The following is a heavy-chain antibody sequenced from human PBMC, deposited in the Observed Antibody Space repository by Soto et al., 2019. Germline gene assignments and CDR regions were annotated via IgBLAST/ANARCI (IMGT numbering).Heavy chain of an antibody. CDR3: AKDLGHYDIASGYPTFGN. J-gene: IGHJ4*02. Sequence: EVQLLESGGGLVQPGGSLRLSCAASGFTFSNYAMSWVRQAPGGGLEWVSAVSRSGENTYHADSVKGRFTISRDNSKNTLYLQMNSLRVEDTAIYYCAKDLGHYDIASGYPTFGNWGQGTLVTVSS. CDR2: VSRSGENT. CDR1: GFTFSNYA. V-gene: IGHV3-23*01. D-gene: IGHD3-9*01.